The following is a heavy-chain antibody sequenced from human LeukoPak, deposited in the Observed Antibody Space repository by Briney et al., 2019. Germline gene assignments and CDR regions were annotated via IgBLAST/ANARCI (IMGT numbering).Heavy chain of an antibody. D-gene: IGHD3-9*01. Sequence: SGTPSLTCAVSGGSISSSNWWSWVRQPPGKGLEWIGEIYHSGSTNYNLSLKSRVTISVDKSKNQFSLKLSSVTAADTAVYYCASSHYDILTGYLSHFDYWGQGTLVTVSS. CDR1: GGSISSSNW. CDR2: IYHSGST. CDR3: ASSHYDILTGYLSHFDY. V-gene: IGHV4-4*02. J-gene: IGHJ4*02.